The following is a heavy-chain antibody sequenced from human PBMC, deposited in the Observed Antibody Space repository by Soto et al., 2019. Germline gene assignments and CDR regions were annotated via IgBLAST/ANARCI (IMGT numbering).Heavy chain of an antibody. J-gene: IGHJ4*02. Sequence: SLRLSCAASGFPFSSYVMHWVRRAPGKGLVWVSRISHDGTVTSYADSVKGRFSVSRDNARSTLYLQMDSLRADDTGIYYCTRDVNWNFFDYWGQGTLVTVSS. CDR1: GFPFSSYV. CDR2: ISHDGTVT. CDR3: TRDVNWNFFDY. D-gene: IGHD1-1*01. V-gene: IGHV3-74*01.